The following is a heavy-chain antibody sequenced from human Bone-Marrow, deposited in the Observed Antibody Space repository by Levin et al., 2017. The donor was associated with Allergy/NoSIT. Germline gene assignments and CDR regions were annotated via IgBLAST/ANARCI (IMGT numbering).Heavy chain of an antibody. CDR3: ARGPKYPLLTPNWGSYPDIDFDY. J-gene: IGHJ4*02. V-gene: IGHV3-33*01. CDR2: IWYDGSNK. CDR1: GFTFSSYG. Sequence: GESLKISCAASGFTFSSYGMHWVRQAPGKGLEWVAVIWYDGSNKYYADSVKGRFTISRDNSKNTLYLQMNSLRAEDTAVYYCARGPKYPLLTPNWGSYPDIDFDYWGQGTLVTVSS. D-gene: IGHD3-16*01.